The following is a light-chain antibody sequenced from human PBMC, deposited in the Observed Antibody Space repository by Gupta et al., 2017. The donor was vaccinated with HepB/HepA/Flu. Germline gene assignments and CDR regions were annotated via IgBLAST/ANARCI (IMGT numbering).Light chain of an antibody. CDR3: QQRYSNPPCLT. Sequence: DIQMTQSPSSLSASVGDRVTITCRASQSISSYLNWYQQKPGKAPKLLIYAASSLQSGVPSRFSGSGAGTDFTLTISSRQPEDFATYYCQQRYSNPPCLTFVGGTKVEIK. CDR1: QSISSY. CDR2: AAS. J-gene: IGKJ4*01. V-gene: IGKV1-39*01.